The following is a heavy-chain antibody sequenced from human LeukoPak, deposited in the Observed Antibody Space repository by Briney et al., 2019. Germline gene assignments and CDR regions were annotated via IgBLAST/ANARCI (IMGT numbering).Heavy chain of an antibody. CDR2: IKQDGSEK. D-gene: IGHD3-3*01. Sequence: GGSMRLSCAASGFTFNDYWMTWVRQAPGKGLEWVANIKQDGSEKYYVDSVKGRFTISRDNAKDSLYLQMNSLRAEDTAVYYCARGGATTFGLWGNAFDIWGQGTMVTVSS. CDR3: ARGGATTFGLWGNAFDI. J-gene: IGHJ3*02. CDR1: GFTFNDYW. V-gene: IGHV3-7*01.